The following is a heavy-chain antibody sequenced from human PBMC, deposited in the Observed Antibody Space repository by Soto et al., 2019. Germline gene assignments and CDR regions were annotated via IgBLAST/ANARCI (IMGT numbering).Heavy chain of an antibody. CDR3: AHRLDWFAP. V-gene: IGHV2-5*02. J-gene: IGHJ5*02. CDR1: GFSLSTSGVG. CDR2: IYWDDDN. Sequence: ITLKESGPTLVKPTQTLTLTCTFSGFSLSTSGVGVGWIRQLPGKALEGLALIYWDDDNRYSPSLKSRLTIPKDTSKNKVVLTMANMDPLDTATYYGAHRLDWFAPWVQGTLVTVSS.